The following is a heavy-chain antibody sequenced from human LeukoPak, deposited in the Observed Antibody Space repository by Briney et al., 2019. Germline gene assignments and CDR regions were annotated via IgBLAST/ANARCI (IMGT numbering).Heavy chain of an antibody. Sequence: SQSLCLTCAVSGESFTSHNTTWIRDSPRTGLEGSGYISHTGRTNYNPSLTRRVTPSLDTPTNNISLKMRSLAPPHTGRYYSPIGRPNYTPSLKSRVTISIDTSKNQFSLKLRSVTAADTAVYFCARDLVTVTKGFDIWGQGTMVSVSS. J-gene: IGHJ3*02. CDR2: ISHTGRT. V-gene: IGHV4-59*11. D-gene: IGHD2-21*02. CDR1: GESFTSHN. CDR3: PIGRPNYTPSLKSRVTISIDTSKNQFSLKLRSVTAADTAVYFCARDLVTVTKGFDI.